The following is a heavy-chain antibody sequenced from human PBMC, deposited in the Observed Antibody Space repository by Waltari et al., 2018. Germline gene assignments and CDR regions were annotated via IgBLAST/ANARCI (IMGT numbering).Heavy chain of an antibody. Sequence: QVQLVQSGAEVKKPGASVKVSCKASGYTLPSYDINWVRQATGQRLEWMGWQTPNMANTSYAQKDQGRVTMTRNTSISTAYMELSSLRSEDTAGYYCARHAYSGSYYYYYYGMDVWGQGTTVTVSS. D-gene: IGHD1-26*01. CDR1: GYTLPSYD. CDR2: QTPNMANT. V-gene: IGHV1-8*01. J-gene: IGHJ6*02. CDR3: ARHAYSGSYYYYYYGMDV.